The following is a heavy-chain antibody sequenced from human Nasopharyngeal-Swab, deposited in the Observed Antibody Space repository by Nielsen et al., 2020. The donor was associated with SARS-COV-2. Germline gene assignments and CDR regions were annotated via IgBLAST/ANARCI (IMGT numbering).Heavy chain of an antibody. J-gene: IGHJ6*03. Sequence: GGSLRLSCAASGFPFISYGMHWVRQAPGKGLDWVAVICYEGSNKYYADSVKGRFTISRDNPKNTLYLQMDSLRAEDTDVYYCARDGPSGYCTNGVCYSYDMEVWGKGTTVTVSS. CDR3: ARDGPSGYCTNGVCYSYDMEV. V-gene: IGHV3-33*01. CDR2: ICYEGSNK. CDR1: GFPFISYG. D-gene: IGHD2-8*01.